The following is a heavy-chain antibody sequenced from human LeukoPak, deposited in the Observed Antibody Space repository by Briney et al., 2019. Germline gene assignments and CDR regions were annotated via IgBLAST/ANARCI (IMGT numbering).Heavy chain of an antibody. V-gene: IGHV1-69*05. J-gene: IGHJ6*03. D-gene: IGHD3-22*01. CDR2: IIPIFGTA. CDR3: ARDLEYYDSSGYPLGHYMDV. Sequence: APVKVSCKASGGTFSSYAISWVRQAPGQGLEWMGGIIPIFGTANYAQKFQGRVTITTDESTSTAYMELSSLRSEDTAVYYCARDLEYYDSSGYPLGHYMDVWGKGTTVTVSS. CDR1: GGTFSSYA.